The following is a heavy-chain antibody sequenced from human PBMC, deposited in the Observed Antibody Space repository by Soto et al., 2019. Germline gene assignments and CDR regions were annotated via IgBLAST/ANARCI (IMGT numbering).Heavy chain of an antibody. CDR2: IYPGDSDT. D-gene: IGHD6-6*01. CDR3: ARRAPGSSSYYYYYMDV. J-gene: IGHJ6*03. CDR1: GYSFTSYW. Sequence: GESLKISCKGSGYSFTSYWIGWVRQMPGKGLEWMGIIYPGDSDTRYSPSFQGQVTISADKSISTAYLQWSSLKASDTAMYYCARRAPGSSSYYYYYMDVWGKGTTVTAP. V-gene: IGHV5-51*01.